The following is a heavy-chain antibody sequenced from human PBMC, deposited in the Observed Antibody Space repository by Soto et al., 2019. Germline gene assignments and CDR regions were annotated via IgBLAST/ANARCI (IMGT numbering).Heavy chain of an antibody. D-gene: IGHD2-2*01. CDR3: TREGAYTSPPYYYFYAMDV. V-gene: IGHV3-49*04. CDR1: GFTFRDYA. J-gene: IGHJ6*01. CDR2: MRAKAFGGTT. Sequence: HPGGSLRLSCKGSGFTFRDYAISWVRQAPGKGLQWVGFMRAKAFGGTTEYATFVKGRFTISRDDSKSVAYLQMNSLETEDTAVYYCTREGAYTSPPYYYFYAMDVWGRGTRVTVSS.